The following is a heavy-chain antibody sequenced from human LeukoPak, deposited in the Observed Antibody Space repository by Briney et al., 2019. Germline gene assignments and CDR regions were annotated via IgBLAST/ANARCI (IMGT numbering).Heavy chain of an antibody. J-gene: IGHJ6*03. D-gene: IGHD3-3*01. CDR2: IYTSGST. V-gene: IGHV4-61*02. Sequence: SQTLSLTCTVSGGSISSGSYYWSWIRQPAGKGLEWIGRIYTSGSTNYNPSLKSRVTISVDTSKNQFSLKLSSVTAADTAVYYCARDRYYDFWSGYYGSPYHYYYMDVWGKGTTVTVSS. CDR1: GGSISSGSYY. CDR3: ARDRYYDFWSGYYGSPYHYYYMDV.